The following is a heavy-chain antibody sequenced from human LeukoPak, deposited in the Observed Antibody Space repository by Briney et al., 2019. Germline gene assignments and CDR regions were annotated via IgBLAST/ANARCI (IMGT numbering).Heavy chain of an antibody. Sequence: PSETLSLTCTVSGGSISSSSYYWGWIRQPPGKGLEWIGSIYYSGSTYYNPSFKSRLTISVDTSKKQFSLKLNSVTAADTAVYYCARKGGGQLVNTRRWFDPWGQGILVTVSS. CDR3: ARKGGGQLVNTRRWFDP. J-gene: IGHJ5*02. CDR1: GGSISSSSYY. D-gene: IGHD6-13*01. V-gene: IGHV4-39*07. CDR2: IYYSGST.